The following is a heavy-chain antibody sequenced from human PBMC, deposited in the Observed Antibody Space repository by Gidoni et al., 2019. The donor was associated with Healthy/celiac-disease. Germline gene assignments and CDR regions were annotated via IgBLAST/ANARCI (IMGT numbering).Heavy chain of an antibody. CDR3: ARLWLYCSSTSCYTFDP. V-gene: IGHV4-59*01. J-gene: IGHJ5*02. CDR2: IYYSGST. D-gene: IGHD2-2*02. CDR1: GGSISSYY. Sequence: QVQLQESGPGLVKPSETLSLTCTVSGGSISSYYWSWIRQPPGKGLEWIGYIYYSGSTNYNPSLKSRVTISLDTSKNQFSLKLSSVTAADTAVYYCARLWLYCSSTSCYTFDPWGQGTLVTVSS.